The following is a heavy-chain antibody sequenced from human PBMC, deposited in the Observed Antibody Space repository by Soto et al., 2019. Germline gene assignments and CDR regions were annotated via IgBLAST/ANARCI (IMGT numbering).Heavy chain of an antibody. D-gene: IGHD3-22*01. CDR3: ARAGDYDSSGPWTY. V-gene: IGHV1-69*01. Sequence: AVGGVRLTTGQGLEWMGGIIPIFGTANYAQKFQGRVTITADESTSTAYMELSSLRSEDTAVYYCARAGDYDSSGPWTYWGQGTLVTVSS. CDR1: A. J-gene: IGHJ4*02. CDR2: IIPIFGTA.